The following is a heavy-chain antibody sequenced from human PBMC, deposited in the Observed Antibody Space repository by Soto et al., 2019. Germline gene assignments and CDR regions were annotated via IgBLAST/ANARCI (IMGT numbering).Heavy chain of an antibody. J-gene: IGHJ4*02. D-gene: IGHD3-22*01. CDR2: INHSGST. CDR3: ARGFGVLRYYDSSGYSSFDY. V-gene: IGHV4-34*01. CDR1: GGSFSGYY. Sequence: SSETLSLTCAVYGGSFSGYYWSWIRQPPGKGLEWIGEINHSGSTNYNPSLKSRVTISVDTSKNQFSLKLSSVTAADTAVYYCARGFGVLRYYDSSGYSSFDYWGQGTLVTVSS.